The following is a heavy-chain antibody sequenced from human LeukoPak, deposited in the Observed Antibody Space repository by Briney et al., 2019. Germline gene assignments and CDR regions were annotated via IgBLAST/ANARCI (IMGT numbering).Heavy chain of an antibody. J-gene: IGHJ4*02. CDR1: GFTVSSNY. CDR3: AIMGEGGIAAAAKEDY. CDR2: IYSGGST. V-gene: IGHV3-66*01. Sequence: PGGSLRRSCAASGFTVSSNYMSWLRQAPGKGLEWVSVIYSGGSTYYADSVKGRFTISRDNSKNTLYLQMNSLRAEDTAVYYCAIMGEGGIAAAAKEDYWGQGTLVTVSS. D-gene: IGHD6-13*01.